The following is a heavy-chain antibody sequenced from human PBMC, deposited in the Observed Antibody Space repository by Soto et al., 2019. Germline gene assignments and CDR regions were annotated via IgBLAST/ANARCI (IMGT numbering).Heavy chain of an antibody. Sequence: QLQLQESGPGLGKPSETLSLTCTVSGGSISRSSYYWGWIRQPPGKGLEWIGSIYYSGSTYYNPSLKSRVTISVDTSKNQFSLKLSSVTAADTAVYYCARHDYGGFGLWGQGTLVTVSS. J-gene: IGHJ4*02. CDR1: GGSISRSSYY. V-gene: IGHV4-39*01. CDR2: IYYSGST. CDR3: ARHDYGGFGL. D-gene: IGHD4-17*01.